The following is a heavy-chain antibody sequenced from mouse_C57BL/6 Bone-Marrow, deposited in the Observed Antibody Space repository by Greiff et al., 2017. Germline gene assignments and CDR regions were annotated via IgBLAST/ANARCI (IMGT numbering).Heavy chain of an antibody. CDR2: ITPNNGGT. J-gene: IGHJ3*01. CDR3: ARGSGNYWFAY. CDR1: GYTFTDYN. D-gene: IGHD2-1*01. V-gene: IGHV1-18*01. Sequence: EVQLQQSGPELVKPGASVKIPCKASGYTFTDYNMDWVKQSHGKSLEWIGDITPNNGGTIYNQKFKGKATLTVDKSSSTAYMELRSLTSEDTAVYYCARGSGNYWFAYWGQGTLVTVSA.